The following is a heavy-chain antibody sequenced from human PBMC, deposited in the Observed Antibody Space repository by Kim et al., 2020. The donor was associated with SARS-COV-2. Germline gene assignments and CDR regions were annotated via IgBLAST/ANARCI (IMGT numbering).Heavy chain of an antibody. CDR1: EFTFSDYC. D-gene: IGHD3-16*01. Sequence: GGSLRLSCAASEFTFSDYCMSWVRQAPGKGLEWVANIKQDGSDPDYVNSVKGRFTISRDNAKNLLYLQFNSPRAEDTAVYDCARGGRIRGAAFDSGGQG. CDR3: ARGGRIRGAAFDS. J-gene: IGHJ3*02. CDR2: IKQDGSDP. V-gene: IGHV3-7*05.